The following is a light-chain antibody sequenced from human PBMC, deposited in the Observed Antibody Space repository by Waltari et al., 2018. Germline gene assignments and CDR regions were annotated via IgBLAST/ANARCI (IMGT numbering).Light chain of an antibody. V-gene: IGKV3-20*01. CDR2: GAS. J-gene: IGKJ1*01. CDR3: QHYVRLPAT. Sequence: EIVLTQSPGTLSLSPGERATLSCRASRSVGGTLAWYQQKPGQAPRLLMYGASIRAPGTPDRFNGTGSGTDFSLTISRLEPEDFAVYYCQHYVRLPATFGQGTKVEIK. CDR1: RSVGGT.